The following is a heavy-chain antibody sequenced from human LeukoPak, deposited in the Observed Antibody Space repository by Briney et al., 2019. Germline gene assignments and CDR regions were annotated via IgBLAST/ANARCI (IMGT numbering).Heavy chain of an antibody. Sequence: GASVKVSCKSSGYSFRRNGISWVRQAPGQGLEWMAWISANSGNTNYAQNFQDRVTLTTDTSTSTAYMELRSLRSDDTAVYYCARDVNYAFDYWVQGTLVTVSS. CDR3: ARDVNYAFDY. CDR2: ISANSGNT. CDR1: GYSFRRNG. V-gene: IGHV1-18*01. D-gene: IGHD3-16*01. J-gene: IGHJ4*02.